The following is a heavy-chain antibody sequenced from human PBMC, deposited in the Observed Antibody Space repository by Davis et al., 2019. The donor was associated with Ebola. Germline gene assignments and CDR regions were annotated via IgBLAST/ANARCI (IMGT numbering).Heavy chain of an antibody. CDR3: AKSGLSFGVVKYHYGMDV. CDR2: ISDSGGST. D-gene: IGHD3-3*01. Sequence: PGGSLRLSCTDSVITFSSYAMTWVRQAPGKGLEWVSAISDSGGSTYYADSVKGRFTISRDNSKKTLYLQMNSLRAEDTAVYYCAKSGLSFGVVKYHYGMDVWGKGTTVTVSS. J-gene: IGHJ6*04. V-gene: IGHV3-23*01. CDR1: VITFSSYA.